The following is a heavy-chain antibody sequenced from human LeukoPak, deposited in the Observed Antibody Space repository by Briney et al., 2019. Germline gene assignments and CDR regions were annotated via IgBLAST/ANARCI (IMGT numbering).Heavy chain of an antibody. V-gene: IGHV1-69*01. D-gene: IGHD3-22*01. Sequence: SVNVSCKASGGTFSSYAISWVRQAPGQGLEWMGGIIPIFGTANYAQKFQGRVTITADESTSTAYMELSSLRSEDTAVYYCARSSEGYYDSSGYSYFDYWGQGTLVTVSS. CDR1: GGTFSSYA. CDR3: ARSSEGYYDSSGYSYFDY. J-gene: IGHJ4*02. CDR2: IIPIFGTA.